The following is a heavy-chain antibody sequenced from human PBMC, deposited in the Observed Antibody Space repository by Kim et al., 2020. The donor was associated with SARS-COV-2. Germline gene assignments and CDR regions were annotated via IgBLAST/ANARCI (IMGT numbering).Heavy chain of an antibody. J-gene: IGHJ5*02. CDR2: IYTSGST. Sequence: SETLSLTCTVSGGSISSYYWSWIRQPAGKGLEWIGRIYTSGSTNYNPSLKSRVTMSVDTSKNQFSLKLSSVTAADTAVYYCASSGFGYQLQWGFDPWGQGTLVTVSS. D-gene: IGHD2-2*01. CDR3: ASSGFGYQLQWGFDP. V-gene: IGHV4-4*07. CDR1: GGSISSYY.